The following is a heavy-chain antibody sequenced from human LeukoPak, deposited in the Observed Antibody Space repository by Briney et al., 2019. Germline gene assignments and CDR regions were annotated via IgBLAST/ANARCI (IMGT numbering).Heavy chain of an antibody. D-gene: IGHD5-12*01. Sequence: GASVKVSCKASGGTFSSYAISWVRQAPGQGLEGMGGIIPIFGTANYAQKFQGRVTITADESTSTAYMELSSLRSEDTAVYYCAKGGGYEAQYYYYYLDVWGKGTTVTISS. J-gene: IGHJ6*03. CDR1: GGTFSSYA. CDR2: IIPIFGTA. V-gene: IGHV1-69*13. CDR3: AKGGGYEAQYYYYYLDV.